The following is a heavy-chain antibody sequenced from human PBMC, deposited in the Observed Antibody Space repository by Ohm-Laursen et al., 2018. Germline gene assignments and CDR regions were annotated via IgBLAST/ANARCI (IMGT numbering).Heavy chain of an antibody. CDR1: GYTFTGYY. J-gene: IGHJ4*02. Sequence: EASVKVSCKVSGYTFTGYYMHWVRQAPGQGLEWMGWINPNSGGTNYAQKFQGRVTMTRDTSISTAYMELSRLRSDDTAVYYCAREAYDSSGYLFDYWGQGTLVTVSS. V-gene: IGHV1-2*02. CDR3: AREAYDSSGYLFDY. CDR2: INPNSGGT. D-gene: IGHD3-22*01.